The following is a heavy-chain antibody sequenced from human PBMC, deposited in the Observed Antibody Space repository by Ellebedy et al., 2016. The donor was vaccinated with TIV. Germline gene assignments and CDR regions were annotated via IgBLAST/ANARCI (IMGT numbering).Heavy chain of an antibody. CDR2: LSGSGGTT. J-gene: IGHJ4*02. CDR3: AKDVFCSSTSCYPYDY. V-gene: IGHV3-23*01. CDR1: GFTFSSYA. D-gene: IGHD2-2*01. Sequence: PGGSLRLSCAASGFTFSSYAMTWVRQAPGKGLEWVSSLSGSGGTTYYSDSVKGRFTISRDNSKNTMYLQMNSLRAEDTAIYFCAKDVFCSSTSCYPYDYWGQGTLVTVSS.